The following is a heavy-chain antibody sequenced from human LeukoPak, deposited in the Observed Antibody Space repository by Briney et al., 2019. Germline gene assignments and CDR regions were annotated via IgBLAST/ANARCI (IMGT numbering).Heavy chain of an antibody. CDR2: MSSSGSNI. Sequence: PGGSLSLSCAASGFTFSSYEMDWVRQAPGKGLEWISYMSSSGSNIYYADSVKGRFTISRDNAKNSLYLQMNSLRAEDTAVYYCARRGITIFGVINDWGQGTLVTVSS. J-gene: IGHJ4*02. CDR1: GFTFSSYE. V-gene: IGHV3-48*03. CDR3: ARRGITIFGVIND. D-gene: IGHD3-3*01.